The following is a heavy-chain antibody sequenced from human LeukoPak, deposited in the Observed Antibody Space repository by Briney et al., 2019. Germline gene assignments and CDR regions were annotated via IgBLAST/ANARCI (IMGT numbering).Heavy chain of an antibody. D-gene: IGHD3-3*01. J-gene: IGHJ5*02. CDR3: ARGNDFWSVENWFDP. CDR1: GGSISSYY. Sequence: SETLSLTCTVSGGSISSYYWSWIRQPPGKGLEWIGCIYYSGSTNYNPSLKSRVTISVDTSKNQFSLKLSSVTAADTAVYYCARGNDFWSVENWFDPWGQGTLVTVSS. CDR2: IYYSGST. V-gene: IGHV4-59*01.